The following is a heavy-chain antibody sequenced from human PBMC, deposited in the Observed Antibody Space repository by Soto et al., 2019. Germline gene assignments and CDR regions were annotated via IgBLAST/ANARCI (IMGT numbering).Heavy chain of an antibody. CDR2: IYYSGST. J-gene: IGHJ6*02. D-gene: IGHD3-10*01. Sequence: SETLSLTCTVSGGSISSGDYYWSWIRQPPGKGLEWIGYIYYSGSTYYNPSLKSRVTISVDTSKNQFSLKLSSVTAADTAVYYCARDQVTMVRGVIYYYGMDVWGQRTTVTVSS. CDR3: ARDQVTMVRGVIYYYGMDV. V-gene: IGHV4-30-4*01. CDR1: GGSISSGDYY.